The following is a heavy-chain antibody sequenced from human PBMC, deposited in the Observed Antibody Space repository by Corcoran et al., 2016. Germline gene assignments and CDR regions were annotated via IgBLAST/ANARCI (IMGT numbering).Heavy chain of an antibody. CDR2: IYYSGST. CDR1: GGSISSSSYY. V-gene: IGHV4-39*07. D-gene: IGHD3-22*01. CDR3: ARYYYDSSGYLNFGDY. Sequence: QLQLQESGPGLVKPSETLSLTCTVSGGSISSSSYYWGWIRQPPGKGLEWIGSIYYSGSTYYNPSLKSRVTISVDTSKNQFSLKLSSVTAADTAVDYCARYYYDSSGYLNFGDYWGQGTLVTVSS. J-gene: IGHJ4*02.